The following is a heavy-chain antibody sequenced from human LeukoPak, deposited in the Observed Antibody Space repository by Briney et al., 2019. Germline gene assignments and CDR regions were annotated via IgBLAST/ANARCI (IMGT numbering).Heavy chain of an antibody. CDR3: TTGSRLRYSDY. D-gene: IGHD3-9*01. CDR1: AFTFSDAW. V-gene: IGHV3-15*01. Sequence: GGSLRLSCAASAFTFSDAWMTWVRQAPGKGLEWVGRIKSKTDGGTTDYAAPVKGRFTISRDDSKNTLYLQMNSLKTEDTAVYYCTTGSRLRYSDYWGQGTLVTVSP. CDR2: IKSKTDGGTT. J-gene: IGHJ4*02.